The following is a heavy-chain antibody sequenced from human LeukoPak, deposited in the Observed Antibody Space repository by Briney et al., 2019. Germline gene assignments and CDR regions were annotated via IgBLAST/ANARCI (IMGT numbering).Heavy chain of an antibody. CDR1: GSTFTGYY. V-gene: IGHV1-69*13. J-gene: IGHJ4*02. Sequence: SVKVSCKASGSTFTGYYMHWVRQAPGQGLEWMGGIIPMFGIANYAQKFQGRVTITADESTSTAYMELSSLRSEDTAVYYCARDRPYTGGWRGFDYWGQGTLVTVSS. CDR2: IIPMFGIA. D-gene: IGHD6-19*01. CDR3: ARDRPYTGGWRGFDY.